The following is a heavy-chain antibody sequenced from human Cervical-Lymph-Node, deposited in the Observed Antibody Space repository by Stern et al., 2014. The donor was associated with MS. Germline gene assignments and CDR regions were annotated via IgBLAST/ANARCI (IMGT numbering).Heavy chain of an antibody. Sequence: VQLVESGGALVQPGGSLRLSCAASGFTFSSHVMSWVRQAPGKGLEWVSSISGRGVDINYADSVKGRFTISRDNSKNTQYLQMNSLRAEDTAVYYCARDFYIAVVPVAFFDNWGQGTLVTVSS. CDR3: ARDFYIAVVPVAFFDN. D-gene: IGHD2-2*01. J-gene: IGHJ4*02. CDR1: GFTFSSHV. CDR2: ISGRGVDI. V-gene: IGHV3-23*04.